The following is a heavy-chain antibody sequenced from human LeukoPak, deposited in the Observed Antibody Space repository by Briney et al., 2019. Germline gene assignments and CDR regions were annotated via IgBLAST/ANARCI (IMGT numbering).Heavy chain of an antibody. CDR2: IYTSGST. D-gene: IGHD3-3*01. CDR3: ARDTYYDFWSGYPAHAFDI. V-gene: IGHV4-61*02. Sequence: PSETLSLTCTVSGGSISSGSYYWSWIRQPAGKGLEWIGRIYTSGSTNYNPSLKSRVTISVDTSKNQFSLKLSSVTAADTAVYYCARDTYYDFWSGYPAHAFDIWGQGTMVTVSS. CDR1: GGSISSGSYY. J-gene: IGHJ3*02.